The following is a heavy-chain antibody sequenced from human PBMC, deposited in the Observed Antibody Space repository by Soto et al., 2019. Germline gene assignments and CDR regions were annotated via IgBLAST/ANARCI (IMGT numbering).Heavy chain of an antibody. J-gene: IGHJ6*02. V-gene: IGHV3-30-3*01. CDR1: GFTFSSYA. D-gene: IGHD3-3*01. CDR2: ISYDGSNK. Sequence: PGGSLRLSCAASGFTFSSYAMHWVRQAPGKGLEWVAVISYDGSNKYYADSVKGRFTISRDNSKNTLYLQMNSLRAEDTAVYYCARESRGFLEWLLYRIGSDYSYGMDVWGQGTTVTVSS. CDR3: ARESRGFLEWLLYRIGSDYSYGMDV.